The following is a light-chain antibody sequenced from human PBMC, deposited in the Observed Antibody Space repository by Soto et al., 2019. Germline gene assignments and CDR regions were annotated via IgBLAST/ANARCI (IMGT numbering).Light chain of an antibody. J-gene: IGLJ1*01. CDR3: QTWDNTVGV. CDR2: EDN. Sequence: SYELTQPPSMSVSPGQTATITCSGAKLGDKYTSWYQQKPGQSPALVIYEDNRRPSGIPERFSGSNSGNTASLTISGTQAMDEADYYCQTWDNTVGVFGTGTKLTVL. V-gene: IGLV3-1*01. CDR1: KLGDKY.